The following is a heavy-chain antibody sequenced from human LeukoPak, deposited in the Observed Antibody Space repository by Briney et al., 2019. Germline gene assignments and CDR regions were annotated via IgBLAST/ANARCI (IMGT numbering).Heavy chain of an antibody. D-gene: IGHD2-15*01. V-gene: IGHV3-30-3*01. CDR1: GFTFSSYA. CDR2: ISYDGSNK. J-gene: IGHJ6*02. Sequence: GGSLRLSCAASGFTFSSYAMHWVRQAPGKGLEWVAVISYDGSNKYYADSVKGRFTISRDNSKNTLYLQMNSLRAEDTAVYYCAKAFSYCSGGSCYSNYYYYGMDVWGQGTTVTVSS. CDR3: AKAFSYCSGGSCYSNYYYYGMDV.